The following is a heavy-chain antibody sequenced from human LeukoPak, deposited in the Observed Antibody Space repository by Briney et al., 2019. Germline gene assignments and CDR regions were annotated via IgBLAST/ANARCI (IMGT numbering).Heavy chain of an antibody. V-gene: IGHV1-2*04. CDR3: ARGGQQWLPTFYYGMDV. Sequence: ASVKVSCKVSGYTLTELFMHWMRQAPGQGLEWMGWINPNSGGANYAQKFQGWVTVTRDTSISTAYMELSRLRSDDTAVYYCARGGQQWLPTFYYGMDVWGQGTTVTVSS. CDR2: INPNSGGA. CDR1: GYTLTELF. J-gene: IGHJ6*02. D-gene: IGHD6-19*01.